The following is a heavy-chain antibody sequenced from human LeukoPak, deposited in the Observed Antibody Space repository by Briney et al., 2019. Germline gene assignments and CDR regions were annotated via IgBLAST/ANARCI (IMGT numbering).Heavy chain of an antibody. V-gene: IGHV3-30*02. CDR2: IRYDGSNK. CDR3: ARDEGYSYGFGGDFDY. Sequence: GGSLRLSCAAYGFTFSSYGMHWVRQAPGKGLEWVAFIRYDGSNKYYGDSVEGRFTISRDNSKNTLHLQMNSLRAEDTAVDYCARDEGYSYGFGGDFDYWGQGTLVTVSS. D-gene: IGHD5-18*01. CDR1: GFTFSSYG. J-gene: IGHJ4*02.